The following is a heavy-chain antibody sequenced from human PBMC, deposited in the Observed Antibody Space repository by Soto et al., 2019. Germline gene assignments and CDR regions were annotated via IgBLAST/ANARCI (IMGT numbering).Heavy chain of an antibody. Sequence: SETLSLTCSVSGGSISSGYYYWSWIRQPPGKGLEWIGNIYYSGNTYYNPSLKSRLIISIDTSKNQFSLKVGSVTAADTAVYYCARDRTVRGIVVVTTEFDYWGQGTLVTVSS. D-gene: IGHD3-22*01. CDR3: ARDRTVRGIVVVTTEFDY. CDR2: IYYSGNT. J-gene: IGHJ4*02. V-gene: IGHV4-30-4*01. CDR1: GGSISSGYYY.